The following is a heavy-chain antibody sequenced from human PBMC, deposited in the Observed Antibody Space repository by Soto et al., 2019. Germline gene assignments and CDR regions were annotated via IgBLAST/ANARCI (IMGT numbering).Heavy chain of an antibody. Sequence: PGESLKISCKGSGYSFTSYWIGWVRQMPGEGLEWMGIIYPGDSDTRYSPSFQGQVIISADKSISTAYLQWSSLKASDTAMYYCARQGHWSSGSNRPGDAFEIWGQGTMVTVSS. CDR1: GYSFTSYW. V-gene: IGHV5-51*01. CDR3: ARQGHWSSGSNRPGDAFEI. J-gene: IGHJ3*02. D-gene: IGHD3-22*01. CDR2: IYPGDSDT.